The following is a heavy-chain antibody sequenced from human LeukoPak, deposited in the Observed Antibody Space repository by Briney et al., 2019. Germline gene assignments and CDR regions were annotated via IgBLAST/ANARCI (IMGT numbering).Heavy chain of an antibody. D-gene: IGHD1-26*01. CDR1: GGSISSANW. CDR3: AREAVGASNFDY. J-gene: IGHJ4*02. CDR2: INQSGST. Sequence: SETLSLTCAVSGGSISSANWWSWVRQPPEKGLEWIGEINQSGSTNYNPSLKSRVTISVDKSKNQLSLKLSSVTAADTAVYYCAREAVGASNFDYWGRGTLVTVSS. V-gene: IGHV4-4*02.